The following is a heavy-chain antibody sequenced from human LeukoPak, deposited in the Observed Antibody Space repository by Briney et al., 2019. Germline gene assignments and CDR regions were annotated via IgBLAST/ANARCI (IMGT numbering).Heavy chain of an antibody. CDR2: ISGSGGST. Sequence: GGSLRLSCAASGFTFSSYAMSWVRQAPGKGLEWVSAISGSGGSTYYADSVKGRFTISRDKFKNTLYLQMNSLRAEDTAVYYCAKDPYYGSYYYYYMDVWGRGTTVTVSS. CDR3: AKDPYYGSYYYYYMDV. CDR1: GFTFSSYA. V-gene: IGHV3-23*01. J-gene: IGHJ6*03. D-gene: IGHD3-16*01.